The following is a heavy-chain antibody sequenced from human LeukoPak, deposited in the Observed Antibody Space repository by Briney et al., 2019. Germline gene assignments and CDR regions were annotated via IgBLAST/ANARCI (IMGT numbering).Heavy chain of an antibody. Sequence: GGSLRLSCAASGFTFSSYWMHWVRQAPGKGLVWVSRINTEGSSTSYADSVKGRFTISRDTSKNTLYLQMNSLRAEDTAVYYCTIRRDGYNPPLFWGQGTLVTVSS. D-gene: IGHD5-24*01. CDR3: TIRRDGYNPPLF. V-gene: IGHV3-74*01. CDR2: INTEGSST. J-gene: IGHJ4*02. CDR1: GFTFSSYW.